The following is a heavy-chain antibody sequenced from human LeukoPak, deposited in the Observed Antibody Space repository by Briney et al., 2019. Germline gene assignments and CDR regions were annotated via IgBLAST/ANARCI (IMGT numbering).Heavy chain of an antibody. Sequence: ASVKVSCKTSGYTFTNYGISWVRQATGQGLEWMGWMNPNSGNTGYSQKFQGRVTITRNTSISTAYMELSSLRSEDTAVYYCARAGEVAGPYYFDYWGQGTVVTVSS. CDR3: ARAGEVAGPYYFDY. D-gene: IGHD6-19*01. CDR2: MNPNSGNT. V-gene: IGHV1-8*01. CDR1: GYTFTNYG. J-gene: IGHJ4*02.